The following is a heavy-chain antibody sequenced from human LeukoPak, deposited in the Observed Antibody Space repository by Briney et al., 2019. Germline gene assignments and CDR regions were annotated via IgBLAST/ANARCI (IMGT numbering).Heavy chain of an antibody. CDR1: GYTFNNFG. D-gene: IGHD1-26*01. CDR3: ARDRIAGLGGSYRYNCFDP. J-gene: IGHJ5*02. Sequence: ASVKVSCKASGYTFNNFGIHWVRQTPGQGLEWMGWISAYNGLTNYAENLQGRVTMTTDTSTGTAYLELRSLTSDDTALYYCARDRIAGLGGSYRYNCFDPWGQGTLVTVSS. CDR2: ISAYNGLT. V-gene: IGHV1-18*01.